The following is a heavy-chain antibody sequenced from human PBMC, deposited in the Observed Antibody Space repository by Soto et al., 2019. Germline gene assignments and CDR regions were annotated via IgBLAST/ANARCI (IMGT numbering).Heavy chain of an antibody. CDR3: ARDREGEMATQGGMDV. J-gene: IGHJ6*02. Sequence: PGGSLRLSCAASGFTFSNYAMSWVRQAPGKGLEWVSSISGGGHITSYADSVKGRFTISRDNSKNSLYLQMNSLRAADTAVYYCARDREGEMATQGGMDVWGQGTTVTVSS. V-gene: IGHV3-23*01. D-gene: IGHD3-16*01. CDR2: ISGGGHIT. CDR1: GFTFSNYA.